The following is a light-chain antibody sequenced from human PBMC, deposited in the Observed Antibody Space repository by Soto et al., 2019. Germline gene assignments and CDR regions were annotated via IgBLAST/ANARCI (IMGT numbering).Light chain of an antibody. CDR2: EVS. CDR1: SSDVGGYNY. Sequence: QSALTQPASVSGSPGQSITISCTGTSSDVGGYNYVSWYQHHPGKAPELMIFEVSNRPSGVSHRFSGSKSGNTASLTISGLQTEDQGDYYCSSYTSISTRVFGSGTKVT. V-gene: IGLV2-14*01. CDR3: SSYTSISTRV. J-gene: IGLJ1*01.